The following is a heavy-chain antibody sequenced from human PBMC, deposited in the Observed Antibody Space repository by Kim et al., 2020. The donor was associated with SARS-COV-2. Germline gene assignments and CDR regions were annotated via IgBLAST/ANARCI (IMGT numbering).Heavy chain of an antibody. Sequence: GGSLRLSCAASGFTFSSYWMTWVRQAPGKGLEWVANIKGDGSEEYYVDSVKGRFTITRDNAKNSLYLQMNSLRGEDTAVYYCAKKSENIVAAGFLDYWGQRTLVSVSS. J-gene: IGHJ4*02. CDR3: AKKSENIVAAGFLDY. CDR1: GFTFSSYW. CDR2: IKGDGSEE. V-gene: IGHV3-7*03. D-gene: IGHD6-13*01.